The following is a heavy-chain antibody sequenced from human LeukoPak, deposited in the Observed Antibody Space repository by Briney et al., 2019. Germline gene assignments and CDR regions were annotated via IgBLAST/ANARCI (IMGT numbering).Heavy chain of an antibody. CDR1: GYSFTSYW. V-gene: IGHV5-51*01. Sequence: GESLKISCKGSGYSFTSYWIGWVRQMPGKGLEWMGIIYPGDSDTRYSPSFQGQVTISADKSISTAYLQWSSLKASDTAMYYCARRPYCSSTSCYGYFDYWGQGTLVTVSS. D-gene: IGHD2-2*01. CDR3: ARRPYCSSTSCYGYFDY. J-gene: IGHJ4*02. CDR2: IYPGDSDT.